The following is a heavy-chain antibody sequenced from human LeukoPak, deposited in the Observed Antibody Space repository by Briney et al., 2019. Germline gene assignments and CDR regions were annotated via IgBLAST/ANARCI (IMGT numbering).Heavy chain of an antibody. CDR3: AKPVCCGDNSRRVPGVYCFDR. Sequence: PGGSLRLSCAASGFTFSSYAMTWVRQAPGKGVEWVSTISISGGSTYYADSVKGHFTISRDNSKNTLYLQMNRLRAEDTAVYYCAKPVCCGDNSRRVPGVYCFDRWGQGTLVTVSS. D-gene: IGHD2-21*01. CDR2: ISISGGST. V-gene: IGHV3-23*01. CDR1: GFTFSSYA. J-gene: IGHJ4*02.